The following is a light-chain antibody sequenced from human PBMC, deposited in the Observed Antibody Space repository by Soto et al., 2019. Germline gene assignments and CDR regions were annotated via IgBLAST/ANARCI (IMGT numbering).Light chain of an antibody. CDR2: KAS. V-gene: IGKV1-5*03. Sequence: DIQMTQSPSTLSASVGDRVTITCRASQSISSWLAWYQQKPGKAPKLLIYKASSLESGVPSRFSSSGSGTEFTLPISSLQPDDFATYYCQQLWTFGQGTKVEIK. CDR3: QQLWT. J-gene: IGKJ1*01. CDR1: QSISSW.